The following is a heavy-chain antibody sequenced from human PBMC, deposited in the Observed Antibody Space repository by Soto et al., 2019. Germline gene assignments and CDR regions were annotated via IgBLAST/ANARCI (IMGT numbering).Heavy chain of an antibody. V-gene: IGHV4-30-2*01. D-gene: IGHD6-19*01. CDR2: ICHSGST. CDR1: GGSISSGGYS. J-gene: IGHJ4*02. Sequence: QLQLQESGSGLVKPSQTLSLTCAVSGGSISSGGYSWSWIRQPPGKGLEWIGYICHSGSTYYNPSLKSRVTISVDRSKNQFSLKLSSVTAADTAVYYCARAGGLGPVAADYWGQGTLVTVSS. CDR3: ARAGGLGPVAADY.